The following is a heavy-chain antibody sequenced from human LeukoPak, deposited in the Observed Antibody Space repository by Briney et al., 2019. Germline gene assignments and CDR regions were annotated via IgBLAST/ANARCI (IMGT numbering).Heavy chain of an antibody. CDR3: AKDIGYSSSWTNFDY. CDR1: GFTFDDYT. J-gene: IGHJ4*02. CDR2: ISWDGGST. D-gene: IGHD6-13*01. V-gene: IGHV3-43*01. Sequence: GGSLRLSCAASGFTFDDYTMHWVRQAPGKGLEWVSLISWDGGSTYYADSVKGRLTISRDNSKNSLYLQMNSLRTEDTALYYCAKDIGYSSSWTNFDYWGQGTLVTVSS.